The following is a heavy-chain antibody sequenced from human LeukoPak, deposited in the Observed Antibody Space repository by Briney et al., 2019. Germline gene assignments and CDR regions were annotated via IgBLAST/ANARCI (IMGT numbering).Heavy chain of an antibody. CDR2: IYYSGST. V-gene: IGHV4-31*03. Sequence: SETLSLTCTVSGGSISSGGYYWSWIRQHPGRGLEWIGHIYYSGSTYYNPSLKSRVTISVDTSKNQLSLKLSSVTAADTAVYYCARDGPHYYDTTRVMTAWFAPWGQGTLVTVSS. D-gene: IGHD3-22*01. CDR1: GGSISSGGYY. J-gene: IGHJ5*02. CDR3: ARDGPHYYDTTRVMTAWFAP.